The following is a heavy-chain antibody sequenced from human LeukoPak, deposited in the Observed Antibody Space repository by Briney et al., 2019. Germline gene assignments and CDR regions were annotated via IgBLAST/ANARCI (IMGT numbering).Heavy chain of an antibody. CDR2: IKQDGSEK. CDR1: GFTFSSYW. J-gene: IGHJ4*02. Sequence: GGSLRLSCAASGFTFSSYWMSWVRQAPGKGLEWVANIKQDGSEKYDVDSVKGRFTISRDNAKNSLYLQMNSLRAEDTAVYYCARDESRYDSSGYYYGWGQGTLVTVSS. D-gene: IGHD3-22*01. V-gene: IGHV3-7*01. CDR3: ARDESRYDSSGYYYG.